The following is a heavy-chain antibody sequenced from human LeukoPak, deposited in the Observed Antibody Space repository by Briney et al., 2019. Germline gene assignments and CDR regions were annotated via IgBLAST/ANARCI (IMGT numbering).Heavy chain of an antibody. CDR3: AKDRDYGNYYFDY. V-gene: IGHV3-30*02. CDR1: GFTFSSYG. CDR2: IRYDGSNK. Sequence: GGSLRLSCAASGFTFSSYGMHWVRQAPGKGLEWVAFIRYDGSNKYYADSVKGRFTISRDNSKNTLYLQMNSLRAEDTAVYYCAKDRDYGNYYFDYWGQGTLVTVSS. J-gene: IGHJ4*02. D-gene: IGHD4-11*01.